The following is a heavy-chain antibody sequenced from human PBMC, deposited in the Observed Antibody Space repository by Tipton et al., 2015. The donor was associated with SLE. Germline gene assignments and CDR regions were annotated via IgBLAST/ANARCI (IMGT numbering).Heavy chain of an antibody. V-gene: IGHV4-39*07. CDR3: ARQAHDTGWYEHFDH. CDR1: GGSIMNTHYS. Sequence: TLSLTCTVSGGSIMNTHYSWGWVRQPPGKGLDWIGTMYFSGNTYYNPSPKSRVAISLDTSKNQLSLNLSSVTAADTAVYYCARQAHDTGWYEHFDHWGQGTLVAVSS. J-gene: IGHJ4*02. CDR2: MYFSGNT. D-gene: IGHD6-19*01.